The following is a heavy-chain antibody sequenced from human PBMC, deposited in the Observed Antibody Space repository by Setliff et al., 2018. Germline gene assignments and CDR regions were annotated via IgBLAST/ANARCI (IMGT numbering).Heavy chain of an antibody. Sequence: GASVKVSCKASGYTFTNHAMTWMRQAPGQGLEYMGWINTNTGNPIYAQGFTGRFVFSLDTPVSTAYLQISSLKSEDSAVYYCARGSRFGTIVYRGDYCMDVWGKGTTVTVSS. J-gene: IGHJ6*03. CDR2: INTNTGNP. CDR3: ARGSRFGTIVYRGDYCMDV. D-gene: IGHD3-10*01. CDR1: GYTFTNHA. V-gene: IGHV7-4-1*02.